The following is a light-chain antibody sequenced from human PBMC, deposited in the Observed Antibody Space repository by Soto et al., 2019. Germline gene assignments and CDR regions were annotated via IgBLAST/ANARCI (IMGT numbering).Light chain of an antibody. CDR3: QQYNNWSTT. V-gene: IGKV3-15*01. Sequence: EIVMTQSPATLSVSPGERATLSCRASQSVSSNLAWYQQKPGQAPRLLIYGASTRATGIPARFSGSGSGTEFTLTISSLRSEDFAVYYCQQYNNWSTTFGQGTKV. J-gene: IGKJ1*01. CDR2: GAS. CDR1: QSVSSN.